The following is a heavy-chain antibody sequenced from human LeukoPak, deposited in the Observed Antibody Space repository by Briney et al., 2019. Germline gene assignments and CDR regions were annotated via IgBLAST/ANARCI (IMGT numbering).Heavy chain of an antibody. Sequence: SVKVSCKASGGTFSSYAISWVRQAPGQGLEWMGRIIPIFATANYAQKFQGRVTITTDESTSTAYMELSSLRSEDTAVYYCASGGYDYVWGSYIDYWGQGTLVTVSS. J-gene: IGHJ4*02. CDR2: IIPIFATA. D-gene: IGHD3-16*01. CDR3: ASGGYDYVWGSYIDY. V-gene: IGHV1-69*05. CDR1: GGTFSSYA.